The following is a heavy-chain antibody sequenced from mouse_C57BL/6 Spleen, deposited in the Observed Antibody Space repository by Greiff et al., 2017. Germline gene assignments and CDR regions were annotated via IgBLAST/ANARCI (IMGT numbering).Heavy chain of an antibody. CDR2: IDPSDSYT. CDR3: ARSGDYYGSSNVRRMDY. D-gene: IGHD1-1*01. J-gene: IGHJ2*01. Sequence: QVQLQQPGAELVMPGASVKLSCKASGYTFTSYWMHWVKQRPGQGLEWIGEIDPSDSYTNYNQKFKGKSTLTVDKSSGTAYMQLSSLTSEDSAVYYCARSGDYYGSSNVRRMDYWGQGTTLTVSS. CDR1: GYTFTSYW. V-gene: IGHV1-69*01.